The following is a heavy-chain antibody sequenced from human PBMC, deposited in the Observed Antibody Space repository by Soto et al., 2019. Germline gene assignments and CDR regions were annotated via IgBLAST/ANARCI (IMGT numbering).Heavy chain of an antibody. V-gene: IGHV3-74*01. CDR1: GFNLRVYW. CDR2: ISADGKTI. Sequence: GGSLRLSCSASGFNLRVYWMHLVRQAPGKGLVWVSRISADGKTINYADSVEGRFTGSRNNANSEVSLQLNSLTAEDTAVYFCSRGGSWFDLWGQGSVVTVSS. CDR3: SRGGSWFDL. J-gene: IGHJ5*02.